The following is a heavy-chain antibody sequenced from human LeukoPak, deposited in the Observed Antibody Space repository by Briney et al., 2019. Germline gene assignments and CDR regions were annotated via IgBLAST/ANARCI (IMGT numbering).Heavy chain of an antibody. CDR3: ARGQYSGSCFDN. CDR1: GGSISSYL. V-gene: IGHV4-59*01. Sequence: PSETLSLTCTVSGGSISSYLWSWIRQPPGKGLEWIGYIYYSGSTNYNPSLKSRVTILVDTSKNQFSLKVSSVTAADTAVCYCARGQYSGSCFDNWGQGSLVTVSS. J-gene: IGHJ4*02. D-gene: IGHD1-26*01. CDR2: IYYSGST.